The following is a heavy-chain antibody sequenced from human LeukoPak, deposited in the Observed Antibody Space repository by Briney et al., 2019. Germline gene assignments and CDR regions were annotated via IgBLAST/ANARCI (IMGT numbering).Heavy chain of an antibody. Sequence: ASVKVSCKASGYTFTSYDINWVRQATGQGLEWMGWMNPNSGNTGYAQKFQGRVTITRNTSISTAYMELSSLRSEDTAVYYCARPGGYSYGVDYWGQGTLVTVSS. CDR3: ARPGGYSYGVDY. D-gene: IGHD5-18*01. CDR2: MNPNSGNT. V-gene: IGHV1-8*03. CDR1: GYTFTSYD. J-gene: IGHJ4*02.